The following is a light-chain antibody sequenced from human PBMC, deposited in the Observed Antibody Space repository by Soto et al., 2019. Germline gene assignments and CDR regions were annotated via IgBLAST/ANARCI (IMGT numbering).Light chain of an antibody. J-gene: IGLJ3*02. CDR3: CSYAGSSTVV. CDR2: EGT. V-gene: IGLV2-23*01. Sequence: QSVLTQPASVSGSPGQSITISCTGTSSDVGTYDLVSWYQQHPGKAPKLMIFEGTKRPSGVSDRFSGSKSGNTASLTIFGLQAEDEADYYCCSYAGSSTVVFGGGTQLTVL. CDR1: SSDVGTYDL.